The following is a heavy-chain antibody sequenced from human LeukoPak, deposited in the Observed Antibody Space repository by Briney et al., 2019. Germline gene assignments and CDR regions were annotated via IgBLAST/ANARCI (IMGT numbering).Heavy chain of an antibody. CDR1: GFAFSSQA. V-gene: IGHV3-23*01. CDR2: ISDSGDTT. J-gene: IGHJ4*02. Sequence: GGSLRLSCAASGFAFSSQAMGWVRQAPGKGLEWVSVISDSGDTTYYADSVKGRFTISRDNSKNTLYLQLNSLRAEDTAIYYCAKDACRSDGWYFFDHWGQGALVTVSS. CDR3: AKDACRSDGWYFFDH. D-gene: IGHD6-19*01.